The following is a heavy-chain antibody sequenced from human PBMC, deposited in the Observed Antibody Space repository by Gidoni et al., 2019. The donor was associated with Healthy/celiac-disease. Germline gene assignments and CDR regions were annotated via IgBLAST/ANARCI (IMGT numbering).Heavy chain of an antibody. Sequence: QVQLQESGPGLVKPSETLSLPCTVSGGSISSYYWSWIRQPPGKGLEWIVYIYYSGSTNYNPSLKSRVTISVDTSKNQFSLKLSSVTAADTAVYYCARVVPTDYYDSSGYYLADYFDYWGQGTLVTVSS. J-gene: IGHJ4*02. CDR1: GGSISSYY. D-gene: IGHD3-22*01. CDR3: ARVVPTDYYDSSGYYLADYFDY. CDR2: IYYSGST. V-gene: IGHV4-59*01.